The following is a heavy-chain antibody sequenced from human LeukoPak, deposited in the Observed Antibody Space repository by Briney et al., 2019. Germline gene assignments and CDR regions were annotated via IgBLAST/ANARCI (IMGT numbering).Heavy chain of an antibody. J-gene: IGHJ4*02. CDR2: ISSNGGST. CDR1: GFTFSSYA. D-gene: IGHD2-2*01. Sequence: GGSLRLSCVASGFTFSSYAMHWVRQAPGKGLEYVSAISSNGGSTYYANSVKGRFTISRDNSKNTLYLQMGSLRAEDMAVYYCARVGCSSTSCYASRGYLDYWGQGTLVTVSS. V-gene: IGHV3-64*01. CDR3: ARVGCSSTSCYASRGYLDY.